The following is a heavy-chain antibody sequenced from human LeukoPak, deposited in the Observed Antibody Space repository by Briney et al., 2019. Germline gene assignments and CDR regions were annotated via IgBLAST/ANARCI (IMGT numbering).Heavy chain of an antibody. D-gene: IGHD3-22*01. Sequence: GGSLRLSCAASGFTFSNAWMSWVRQAPGKGLEYVSGISSNGGSTYYADSVKGRFIISRDNSKNTLYLQMSSLRAEDTAVCYCVRSYYYDSNGHGFDYWGQGTLVTVSS. CDR3: VRSYYYDSNGHGFDY. CDR1: GFTFSNAW. CDR2: ISSNGGST. V-gene: IGHV3-64D*06. J-gene: IGHJ4*02.